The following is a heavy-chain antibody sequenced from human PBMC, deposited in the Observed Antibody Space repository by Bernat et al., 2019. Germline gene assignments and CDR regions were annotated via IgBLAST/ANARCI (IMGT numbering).Heavy chain of an antibody. V-gene: IGHV1-46*03. Sequence: QVQLVQSGAEAKKPGASVKVSCKASGYTFTSYYMHWVRQAPGQGLEWMGIINPSGGSTSYAQKFQGRVTMTRDTSTSTVYMELSSLRSEDTAVYYCARRYCSGGSCYDDILIDYWGQGTLVTVSS. CDR1: GYTFTSYY. D-gene: IGHD2-15*01. CDR2: INPSGGST. J-gene: IGHJ4*02. CDR3: ARRYCSGGSCYDDILIDY.